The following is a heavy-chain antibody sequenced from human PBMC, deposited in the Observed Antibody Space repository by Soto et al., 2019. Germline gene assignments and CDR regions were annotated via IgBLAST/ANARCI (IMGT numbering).Heavy chain of an antibody. V-gene: IGHV1-69*06. CDR3: ARELTRNSYYYYYGMDV. D-gene: IGHD1-20*01. CDR1: GGTFSSYA. J-gene: IGHJ6*02. CDR2: IIPIFGTA. Sequence: SVKVSCKASGGTFSSYAISWVRQAPGQGLEWMGGIIPIFGTANYAQKFRGRVTITADKSTSTAYMELSSLRSEDTAVYYCARELTRNSYYYYYGMDVWGQGTTVTVSS.